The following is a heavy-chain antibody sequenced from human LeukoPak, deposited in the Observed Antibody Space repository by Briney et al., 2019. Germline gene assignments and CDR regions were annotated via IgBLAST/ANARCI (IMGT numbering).Heavy chain of an antibody. CDR2: ISAYNGNT. J-gene: IGHJ5*01. CDR1: GYTFTSYG. Sequence: ASVKVSCKASGYTFTSYGISWVRQAPGQGLEWMGWISAYNGNTNYAQKLQGRVTMTTDTSTSTAYMELRSLRSDDTAVYYCARIVGAFGGGPDNWFDPWGQGTMVTVSS. V-gene: IGHV1-18*01. CDR3: ARIVGAFGGGPDNWFDP. D-gene: IGHD1-26*01.